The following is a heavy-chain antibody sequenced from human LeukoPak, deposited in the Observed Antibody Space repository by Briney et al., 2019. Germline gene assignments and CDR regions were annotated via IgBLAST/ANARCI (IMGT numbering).Heavy chain of an antibody. V-gene: IGHV3-21*01. CDR1: GFTFSSYS. J-gene: IGHJ4*02. D-gene: IGHD3-22*01. Sequence: GGSLRLSCAASGFTFSSYSMNWVRQAPGKGLEWVSSISSSSSYIYYADSVKGRFTISRDNAKNSLYLQMNSLRAEDTAVYYCAREGYDSSGYYYKFYYFDYWGQGTLVIVSS. CDR3: AREGYDSSGYYYKFYYFDY. CDR2: ISSSSSYI.